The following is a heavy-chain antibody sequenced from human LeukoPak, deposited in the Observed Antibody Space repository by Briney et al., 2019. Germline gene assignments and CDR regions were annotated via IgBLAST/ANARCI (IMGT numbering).Heavy chain of an antibody. V-gene: IGHV3-30*02. CDR1: GFTFSSYG. CDR3: AKVRHITMIVVVINNY. CDR2: IRYDGSNK. D-gene: IGHD3-22*01. Sequence: PGGSLRLSCAASGFTFSSYGMHWVRQAPGKGLEWVAFIRYDGSNKYYADSVKGRFTISRDNSKNTLYLQMNSLRAEDTAVYYCAKVRHITMIVVVINNYWGQGTLVTVSS. J-gene: IGHJ4*02.